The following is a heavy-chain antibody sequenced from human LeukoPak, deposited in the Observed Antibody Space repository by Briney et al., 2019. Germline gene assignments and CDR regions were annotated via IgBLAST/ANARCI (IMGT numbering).Heavy chain of an antibody. CDR2: ISSSSSYI. J-gene: IGHJ5*02. D-gene: IGHD2-15*01. Sequence: GGSLRLSCAASGFTFSSYSMNWVRRAPGKGLEWVSSISSSSSYIYYADSVKGRFTISRDSAKNSLYLQMNSLRAEDTAVYYCARDSVVAATPARNFDPWGQGTLVTVSS. CDR3: ARDSVVAATPARNFDP. CDR1: GFTFSSYS. V-gene: IGHV3-21*01.